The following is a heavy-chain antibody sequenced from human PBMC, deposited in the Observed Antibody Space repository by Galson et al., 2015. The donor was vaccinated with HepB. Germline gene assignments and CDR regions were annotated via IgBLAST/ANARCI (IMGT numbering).Heavy chain of an antibody. CDR3: AREGEYCSGGSCSFDY. D-gene: IGHD2-15*01. Sequence: SVKVSCKASGYTFTGYYMHWVRQAPGQGLEWMGWINPNSGGTNYAQKFQGRVTMTRDTSISTAYMELSRLRSDDTAVYYCAREGEYCSGGSCSFDYWGQGTLVTVSS. CDR2: INPNSGGT. CDR1: GYTFTGYY. V-gene: IGHV1-2*02. J-gene: IGHJ4*02.